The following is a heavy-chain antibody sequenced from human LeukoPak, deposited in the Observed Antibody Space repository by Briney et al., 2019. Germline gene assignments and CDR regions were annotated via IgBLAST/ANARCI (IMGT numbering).Heavy chain of an antibody. J-gene: IGHJ5*02. Sequence: GESLKISCKGSGYSFTSYWIGWVRQMPGKGLEWMGIIYPGDSDTRYSPSFQGQVTISADKSISTAYLQWSSLKASDTAMYYCAGRHDYGDYWYWFDPWGQGTLVTVSS. V-gene: IGHV5-51*01. CDR3: AGRHDYGDYWYWFDP. CDR1: GYSFTSYW. CDR2: IYPGDSDT. D-gene: IGHD4-17*01.